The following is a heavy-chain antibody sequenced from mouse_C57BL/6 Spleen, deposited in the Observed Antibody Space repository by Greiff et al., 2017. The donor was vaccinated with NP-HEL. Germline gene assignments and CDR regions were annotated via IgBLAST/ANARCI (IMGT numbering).Heavy chain of an antibody. CDR2: INPSTGGT. J-gene: IGHJ4*01. CDR1: GYSFTGYY. CDR3: ARRDDYDLYYYAMDY. D-gene: IGHD2-4*01. Sequence: VQLQQSGPELVKPGASVKISCKASGYSFTGYYMNWVKQSPEKSLEWIGEINPSTGGTTYNQKFKAKATLTVDKSSSTAYMQLKSLTSDDSEVDYCARRDDYDLYYYAMDYWGQGTSVTVSS. V-gene: IGHV1-42*01.